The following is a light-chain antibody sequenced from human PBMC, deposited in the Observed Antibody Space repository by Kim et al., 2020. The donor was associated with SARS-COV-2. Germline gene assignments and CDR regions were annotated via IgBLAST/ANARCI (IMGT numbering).Light chain of an antibody. V-gene: IGLV1-44*01. CDR3: AAWDDSLNGSV. CDR2: SND. CDR1: NSNIGINV. J-gene: IGLJ3*02. Sequence: GQTITISCSGSNSNIGINVVNWYQQPPATAPTLLIYSNDYRPSGVPDRFSGSKSGTSASLDISGLQSEDEADYYCAAWDDSLNGSVFGGGTQLTVL.